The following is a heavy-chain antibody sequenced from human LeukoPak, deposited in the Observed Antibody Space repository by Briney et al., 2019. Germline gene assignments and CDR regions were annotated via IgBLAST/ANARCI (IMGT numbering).Heavy chain of an antibody. CDR3: ARARFGYNRGPFDY. D-gene: IGHD5-24*01. Sequence: GGSLRLSCAASGFTFSDYKMRWVRQAPGKGLEWVSYLTSTGNTIDYADSVEGRFTISRDNAKNSLYLQMNSLRPEDTAVYYCARARFGYNRGPFDYWGQGILVTVSS. J-gene: IGHJ4*02. CDR2: LTSTGNTI. CDR1: GFTFSDYK. V-gene: IGHV3-48*03.